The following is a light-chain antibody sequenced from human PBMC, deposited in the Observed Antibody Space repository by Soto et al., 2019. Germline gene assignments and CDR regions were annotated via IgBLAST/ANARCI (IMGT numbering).Light chain of an antibody. V-gene: IGLV1-51*01. CDR2: DDD. CDR1: SSNIGGNS. Sequence: QSVMSQPPSVSAAPGQRVTISGSGSSSNIGGNSVSWYQQLPGTAPKLLIYDDDQRPSGIPDRFSGSKSGTSATLGITGFQTGDEADYYCGSWDSSLSAYVFGTGTKLTVL. CDR3: GSWDSSLSAYV. J-gene: IGLJ1*01.